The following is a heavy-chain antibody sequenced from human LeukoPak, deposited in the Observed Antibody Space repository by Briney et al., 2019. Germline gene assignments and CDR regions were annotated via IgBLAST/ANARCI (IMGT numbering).Heavy chain of an antibody. V-gene: IGHV3-21*01. CDR2: ISSSSSYI. CDR3: ARDRRAVAGPGDY. J-gene: IGHJ4*02. Sequence: PGRSLRLSCAASGFTFSSYSMNWVRQAPGKGLEWVSSISSSSSYIYYADSVKGRFTISRDNAKNSLYLQMNSLRAEDTAVYYCARDRRAVAGPGDYWGQGTLVTVSS. CDR1: GFTFSSYS. D-gene: IGHD6-19*01.